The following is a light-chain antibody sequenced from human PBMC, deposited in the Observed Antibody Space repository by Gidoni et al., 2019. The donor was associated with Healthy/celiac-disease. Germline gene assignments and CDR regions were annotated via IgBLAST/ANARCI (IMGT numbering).Light chain of an antibody. Sequence: DIQMTQSPSTLSASVGDRVTIPCRASQSIRSWLAWYQQKPGKAPKLLIYKASSLESGVPSRFSGSGSGTEFTLTISSLQPDDFATYYCQQYNSYLYTFGQRTKLEIK. J-gene: IGKJ2*01. CDR2: KAS. CDR3: QQYNSYLYT. CDR1: QSIRSW. V-gene: IGKV1-5*03.